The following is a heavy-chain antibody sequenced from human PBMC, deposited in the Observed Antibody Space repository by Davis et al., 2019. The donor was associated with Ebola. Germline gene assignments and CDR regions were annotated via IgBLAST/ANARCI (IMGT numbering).Heavy chain of an antibody. Sequence: PSETLSLTCTVSGASLTSYYWSWIRQPPGKGLEWIGYLAYTGNTNYNPSLKSRVTISGDTSKKQFSLRLKSVTAAETAVYYCARGGLVPAALYLWGQGTMVTVSS. CDR2: LAYTGNT. J-gene: IGHJ3*01. D-gene: IGHD2-2*01. V-gene: IGHV4-59*01. CDR3: ARGGLVPAALYL. CDR1: GASLTSYY.